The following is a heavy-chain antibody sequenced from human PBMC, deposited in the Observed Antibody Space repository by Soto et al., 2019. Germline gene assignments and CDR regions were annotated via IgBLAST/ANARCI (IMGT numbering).Heavy chain of an antibody. CDR1: GASVSSSHY. Sequence: QLQLQESGPGLVKSSETLSLTCSVSGASVSSSHYWGWIRQPPGKGLEWIGSVSYSGSPYHSPSFKSRLTISVDTSNNQFSLRVRSVTATDTAVYFCARHYNTGAVFDYWCQGKLVTVSS. J-gene: IGHJ4*02. CDR2: VSYSGSP. CDR3: ARHYNTGAVFDY. D-gene: IGHD1-20*01. V-gene: IGHV4-39*01.